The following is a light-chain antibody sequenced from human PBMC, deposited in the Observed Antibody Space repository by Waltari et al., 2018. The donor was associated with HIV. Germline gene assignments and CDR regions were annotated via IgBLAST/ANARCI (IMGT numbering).Light chain of an antibody. V-gene: IGLV2-8*01. CDR2: EVF. Sequence: QSALTQPPSASGSPGQSVTISCTGKTSDVGAYNYVSWYQQHPGKAPKLMIYEVFKLPSGVTARLSGSRSGNCASLTVSGLREEDESDYDCTSDAGRNTWVFGRGTELTVL. CDR1: TSDVGAYNY. J-gene: IGLJ2*01. CDR3: TSDAGRNTWV.